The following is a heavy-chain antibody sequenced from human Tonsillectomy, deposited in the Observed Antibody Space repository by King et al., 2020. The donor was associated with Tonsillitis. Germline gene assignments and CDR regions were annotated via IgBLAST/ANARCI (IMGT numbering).Heavy chain of an antibody. J-gene: IGHJ6*02. D-gene: IGHD6-19*01. CDR2: INSDGSST. CDR3: ARDHPSYSSWWKVGDYYYHGMDV. Sequence: VRLVESGGGLVQPGGSLRLSCAASGFTFSSYWMHWVRQAPGKGLVWVSRINSDGSSTSYADSVKGRFTISRDNAKNTLYLQMNSLRAEDTAVYYCARDHPSYSSWWKVGDYYYHGMDVWGQGTTVTVSS. V-gene: IGHV3-74*01. CDR1: GFTFSSYW.